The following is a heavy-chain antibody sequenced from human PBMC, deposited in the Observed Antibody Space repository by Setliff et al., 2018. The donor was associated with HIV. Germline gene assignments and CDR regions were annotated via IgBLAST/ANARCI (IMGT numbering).Heavy chain of an antibody. Sequence: HPGGSLRLSCAASELTFSNYAMTWVRQAPGKGLVWVSHINNDGRKTTYADSVKGRFTVSRDNAKNTLYLQVNSLRAEDTAVYYCARVASGYDYGWLDPWGQGTLVTVSS. V-gene: IGHV3-74*03. CDR2: INNDGRKT. D-gene: IGHD5-12*01. CDR3: ARVASGYDYGWLDP. J-gene: IGHJ5*02. CDR1: ELTFSNYA.